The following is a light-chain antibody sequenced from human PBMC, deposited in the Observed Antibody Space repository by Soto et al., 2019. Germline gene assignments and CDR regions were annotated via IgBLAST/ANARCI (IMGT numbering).Light chain of an antibody. V-gene: IGKV4-1*01. CDR3: QQYYSTSWT. CDR1: QSVLYSSNNKNY. CDR2: WAS. Sequence: DIVMTQSPDSLAVSLGERATINCKSSQSVLYSSNNKNYLAWYQQKPGQPPKLLIYWASTRESGVPDRFSGSGSGKDLTLTISSLQAEDVAVDYCQQYYSTSWTFGQGTKVEIK. J-gene: IGKJ1*01.